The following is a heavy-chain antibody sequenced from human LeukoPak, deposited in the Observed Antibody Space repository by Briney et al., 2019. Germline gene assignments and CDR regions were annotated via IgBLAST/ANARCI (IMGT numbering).Heavy chain of an antibody. Sequence: GGSLRLSCAASGFTFSSYAMSWVRQAPGKGLEWVSAISGSGGSTYYADSVKGRFTISRDNSKNTLYLQMNSLRAEDTAVYYCAKDITMIVVVITLDYWGQGTLVTVSS. V-gene: IGHV3-23*01. CDR1: GFTFSSYA. D-gene: IGHD3-22*01. J-gene: IGHJ4*02. CDR2: ISGSGGST. CDR3: AKDITMIVVVITLDY.